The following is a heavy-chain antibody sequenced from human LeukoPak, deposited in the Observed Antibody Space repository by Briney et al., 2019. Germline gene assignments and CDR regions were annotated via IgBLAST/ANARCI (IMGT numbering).Heavy chain of an antibody. D-gene: IGHD1-14*01. CDR3: ARDVPPYLTSPWGLDV. J-gene: IGHJ6*02. CDR1: GFTVSGNY. V-gene: IGHV3-66*01. CDR2: ISGDATT. Sequence: PGGSLRLSCAASGFTVSGNYISWVRQAPGKGLEWFSLISGDATTYYADPVKGRFTISRDNSKNTVYLQMNSLRPEDTAVYYCARDVPPYLTSPWGLDVWGQGTTVTVSS.